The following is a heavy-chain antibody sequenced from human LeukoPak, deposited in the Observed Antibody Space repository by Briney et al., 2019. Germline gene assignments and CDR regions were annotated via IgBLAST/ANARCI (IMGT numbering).Heavy chain of an antibody. J-gene: IGHJ3*02. CDR2: IYYSGST. CDR3: ARRTTGTGYAFDI. D-gene: IGHD1-1*01. CDR1: GGSISSYC. V-gene: IGHV4-59*01. Sequence: SETLSLTCTVSGGSISSYCWSWIRQPPGKGLEWIGYIYYSGSTNYNPSLKSRVTISVDTSKNQFSLKLSSVTAADTAVYYCARRTTGTGYAFDIWGQGTMVTVSS.